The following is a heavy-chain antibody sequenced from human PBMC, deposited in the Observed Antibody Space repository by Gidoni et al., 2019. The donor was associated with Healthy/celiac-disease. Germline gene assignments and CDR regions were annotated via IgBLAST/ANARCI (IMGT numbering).Heavy chain of an antibody. CDR1: GFTFSSYS. J-gene: IGHJ4*02. V-gene: IGHV3-21*01. CDR2: ISSSSSYI. CDR3: ARDDIVVVPAATLQGGGFDY. D-gene: IGHD2-2*01. Sequence: EVQLVESGGGLVKPGGSLRLSCAASGFTFSSYSMNWVRQAPGKGLEWVSSISSSSSYIYYADSVNGRFTISRDNAKNSLYLQMNSLRAEDTAVYYCARDDIVVVPAATLQGGGFDYWGQGTLVTVSS.